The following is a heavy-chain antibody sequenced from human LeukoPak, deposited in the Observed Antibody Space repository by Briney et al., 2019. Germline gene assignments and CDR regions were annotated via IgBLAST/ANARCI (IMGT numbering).Heavy chain of an antibody. D-gene: IGHD3-22*01. J-gene: IGHJ4*02. CDR3: ARVKSSYDSSGLTPY. Sequence: GGSLRLSCAASGFTFSSYWMHWVRQAPGKGLVWVFRINSDGSSTSYADSVKGRFTISRDNAKNTLYLQMNSLRAEDTDVYYCARVKSSYDSSGLTPYWGQGTLVTVSS. V-gene: IGHV3-74*01. CDR2: INSDGSST. CDR1: GFTFSSYW.